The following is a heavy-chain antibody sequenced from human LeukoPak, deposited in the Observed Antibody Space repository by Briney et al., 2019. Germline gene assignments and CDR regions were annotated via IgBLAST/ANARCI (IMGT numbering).Heavy chain of an antibody. CDR2: IYHSGST. V-gene: IGHV4-38-2*02. D-gene: IGHD5-18*01. CDR3: ARGVDTAMVTPFDY. J-gene: IGHJ4*02. Sequence: SETLSLTCTVSGYSISSGYYWGWIRQPPGKGLEWIGSIYHSGSTYYNPSLKSRVTISVDTSKNQFSLKLSSVTAADTAVYYCARGVDTAMVTPFDYWGQGTLVTVSS. CDR1: GYSISSGYY.